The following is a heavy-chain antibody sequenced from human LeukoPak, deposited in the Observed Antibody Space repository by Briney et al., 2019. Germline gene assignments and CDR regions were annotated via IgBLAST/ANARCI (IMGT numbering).Heavy chain of an antibody. CDR3: ARGRLIVLMVYAIGGFDP. J-gene: IGHJ5*02. D-gene: IGHD2-8*01. CDR2: INHSGST. CDR1: GGSFSGYY. Sequence: SETLSLTCAVYGGSFSGYYWSWIRQPPGKGLEWIGEINHSGSTNYNPSLKSRVTISVDTSKNQFSLKLSSVTAADTAVYCCARGRLIVLMVYAIGGFDPWGQGTLVTVSS. V-gene: IGHV4-34*01.